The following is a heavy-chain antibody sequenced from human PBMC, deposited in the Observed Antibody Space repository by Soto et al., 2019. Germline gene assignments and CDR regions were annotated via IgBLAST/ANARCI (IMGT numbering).Heavy chain of an antibody. CDR3: ARGPRAPPPHDYGMDV. CDR2: ISGGGGTT. J-gene: IGHJ6*02. V-gene: IGHV3-23*01. CDR1: GFTFSSHV. Sequence: EVQLLESGGGLVQPGGSLRLSCAASGFTFSSHVMNWVRQAPGKGLEWVAAISGGGGTTYYGDSVEGRFTMSRDNSKNTLYLQMNSLRAEETAIYSGARGPRAPPPHDYGMDVWGQGTTVTVSS.